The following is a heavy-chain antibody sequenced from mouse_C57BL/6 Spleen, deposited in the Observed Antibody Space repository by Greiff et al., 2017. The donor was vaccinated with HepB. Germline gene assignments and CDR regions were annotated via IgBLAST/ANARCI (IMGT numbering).Heavy chain of an antibody. CDR3: ARKDITTVGGDYAMDY. Sequence: EVKLVESGGGLVKPGGSLKLSCAASGFTFSDYGMHWVRQAPEKGLEWVAYISSGSSTIYYADTVKGRFTISRDNAKNTLFLQMTSLRSEDTAMYYCARKDITTVGGDYAMDYWGQGTSVTVSS. CDR1: GFTFSDYG. CDR2: ISSGSSTI. J-gene: IGHJ4*01. D-gene: IGHD1-1*01. V-gene: IGHV5-17*01.